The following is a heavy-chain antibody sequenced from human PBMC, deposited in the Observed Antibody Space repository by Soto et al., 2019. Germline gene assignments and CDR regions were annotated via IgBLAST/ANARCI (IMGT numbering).Heavy chain of an antibody. CDR3: ARGVVVIPGYYFDY. J-gene: IGHJ4*02. CDR2: MNPNSGNT. Sequence: ASVKVSCKASGYTFTSYDINWVRQATGQGLEWMGWMNPNSGNTGYAQKFQGRVTMTRNTSISTAYMELSSLRSEDTAVYYCARGVVVIPGYYFDYWGQGTLVTVSS. CDR1: GYTFTSYD. V-gene: IGHV1-8*01. D-gene: IGHD2-15*01.